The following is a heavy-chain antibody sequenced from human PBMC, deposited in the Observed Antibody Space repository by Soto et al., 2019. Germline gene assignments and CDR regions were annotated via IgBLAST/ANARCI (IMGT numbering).Heavy chain of an antibody. V-gene: IGHV4-34*01. D-gene: IGHD6-13*01. CDR2: INHSGST. J-gene: IGHJ5*02. Sequence: QVQLQQWGAGRLKPSETLSLTCAVYGGSFSGYYWSWIRQPPGKGLEWIGEINHSGSTNYNPALKSRVTISVDTSKNQFSMKLSSVTAADTAVYYCARGRGVRGSWCLNWFDPWGQGTLVTVSS. CDR1: GGSFSGYY. CDR3: ARGRGVRGSWCLNWFDP.